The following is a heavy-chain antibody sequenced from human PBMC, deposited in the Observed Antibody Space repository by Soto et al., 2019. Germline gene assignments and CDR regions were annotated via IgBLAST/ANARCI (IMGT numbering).Heavy chain of an antibody. Sequence: QLQLQESGSGLVKPSQTLSLTCAVSGGSISSGGYSWSWIRQPPGKGLEWIGYIYHSGSTYYNPSLKSRVTISVDRSKNQFSLKLSSVTAAETAVYYCASSHAGAHITAAVHWGQGTLVTVSS. J-gene: IGHJ4*02. CDR2: IYHSGST. CDR3: ASSHAGAHITAAVH. V-gene: IGHV4-30-2*01. CDR1: GGSISSGGYS. D-gene: IGHD6-13*01.